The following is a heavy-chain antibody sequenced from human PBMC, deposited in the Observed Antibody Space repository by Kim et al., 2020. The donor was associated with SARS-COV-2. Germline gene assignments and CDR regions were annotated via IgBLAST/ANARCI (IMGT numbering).Heavy chain of an antibody. V-gene: IGHV3-33*01. D-gene: IGHD3-10*01. CDR2: K. Sequence: KYYPGSVKGRFTISRDNSKNTLYLQMNSLRAEDTAVYYCARVPRGDYFDYWGQGTLVTVSS. CDR3: ARVPRGDYFDY. J-gene: IGHJ4*02.